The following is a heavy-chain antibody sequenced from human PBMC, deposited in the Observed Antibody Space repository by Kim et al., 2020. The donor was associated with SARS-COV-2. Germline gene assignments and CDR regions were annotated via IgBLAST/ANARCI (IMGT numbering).Heavy chain of an antibody. J-gene: IGHJ6*02. CDR2: IKSKTDGGTT. V-gene: IGHV3-15*01. Sequence: GGSLRLSCAASGFTFSNAWMSWVRQAPGKGLEWVGRIKSKTDGGTTDYAAPVKGRFTISRDESKNTLYLQMNSLKTEDTAVYYCTTDRRGPADSSSWYYYYYGMDVWGQGTPVTVSS. CDR1: GFTFSNAW. D-gene: IGHD6-13*01. CDR3: TTDRRGPADSSSWYYYYYGMDV.